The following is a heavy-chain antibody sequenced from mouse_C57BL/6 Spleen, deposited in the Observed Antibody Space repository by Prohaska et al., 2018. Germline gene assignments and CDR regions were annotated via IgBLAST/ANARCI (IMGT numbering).Heavy chain of an antibody. Sequence: EVQLLETGGGLVQPWGSRGLSCEGSGFTFSGFWMSWVRQTPGTTLVWFGDIISDGSAIIYAPSIKDRFTIFRDNDKSTLYLQMSNVRSEDTATYFCMRDGSSYWYFDVWGIGTTVTVSS. CDR3: MRDGSSYWYFDV. D-gene: IGHD1-1*01. CDR2: IISDGSAI. J-gene: IGHJ1*03. CDR1: GFTFSGFW. V-gene: IGHV11-2*01.